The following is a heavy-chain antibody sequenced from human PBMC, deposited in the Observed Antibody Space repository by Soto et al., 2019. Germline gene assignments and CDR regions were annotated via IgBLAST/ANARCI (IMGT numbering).Heavy chain of an antibody. CDR2: ISSRSSTI. CDR1: GYTFSSYS. Sequence: EVQLVESGGGLVQPGGSLRLSCAASGYTFSSYSMNWVRQAPGKGLEWVSYISSRSSTIYYADSVKGRFTISRDNAKNLMYQQMNSLRAADTAVYYCARAMNTGIGSALEYWGQGTLVTVSS. J-gene: IGHJ4*02. V-gene: IGHV3-48*01. CDR3: ARAMNTGIGSALEY. D-gene: IGHD4-17*01.